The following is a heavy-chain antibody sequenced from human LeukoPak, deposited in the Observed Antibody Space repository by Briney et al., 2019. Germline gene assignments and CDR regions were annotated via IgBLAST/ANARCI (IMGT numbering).Heavy chain of an antibody. Sequence: SVKVSCKASGGTFSSYGISWVRQAPGQGLEWMGGIIPIFGTANYAQKFQGRVTITADKSTSTAYMELSSPRSEDTAVYYCTKTPVGMVTLDYWGQGTLVTVSS. CDR1: GGTFSSYG. CDR2: IIPIFGTA. J-gene: IGHJ4*02. V-gene: IGHV1-69*06. CDR3: TKTPVGMVTLDY. D-gene: IGHD5-24*01.